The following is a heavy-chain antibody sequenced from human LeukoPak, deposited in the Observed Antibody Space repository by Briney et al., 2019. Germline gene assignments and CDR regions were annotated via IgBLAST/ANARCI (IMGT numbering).Heavy chain of an antibody. CDR3: ARHGVGQAFDI. V-gene: IGHV4-34*01. CDR2: IYYSGST. J-gene: IGHJ3*02. Sequence: PSETLSLTCAVYGGSFSGYYWSWIRQPPGKGLEWIGSIYYSGSTYYNPSLKSRVTISVDTSKNQFSLKLSSVTAADTAVYYCARHGVGQAFDIWGQGTMVTVSS. D-gene: IGHD1-26*01. CDR1: GGSFSGYY.